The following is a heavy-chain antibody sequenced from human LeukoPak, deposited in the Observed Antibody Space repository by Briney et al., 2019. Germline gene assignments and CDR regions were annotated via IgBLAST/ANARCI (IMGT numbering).Heavy chain of an antibody. Sequence: GGSLRLSCAASGFTFHDYAMHWVRQAPGKGLEWVSGISWNSGSIGYADSVKGRFTISRDNAKNSLYLQMNSLRAEDTALYYCAKDINSNSGFDYWGQGTLVTVSS. J-gene: IGHJ4*02. CDR2: ISWNSGSI. CDR1: GFTFHDYA. CDR3: AKDINSNSGFDY. V-gene: IGHV3-9*01. D-gene: IGHD4-11*01.